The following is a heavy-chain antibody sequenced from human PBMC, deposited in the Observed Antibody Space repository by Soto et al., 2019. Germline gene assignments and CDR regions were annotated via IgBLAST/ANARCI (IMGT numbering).Heavy chain of an antibody. J-gene: IGHJ4*02. V-gene: IGHV3-30*18. D-gene: IGHD3-22*01. CDR2: ISYDGSNK. CDR1: GFTFSSYG. Sequence: QVQLVESGGGVVQPGRSLRLSCAASGFTFSSYGMHWVRQAPGKGLEWVAVISYDGSNKYYADSVKGRFTISRDNSKNTLYLQMNSLRAEDTAVYYCAKEPDRYYYDRSGYYVDYWGQGTLVTVSS. CDR3: AKEPDRYYYDRSGYYVDY.